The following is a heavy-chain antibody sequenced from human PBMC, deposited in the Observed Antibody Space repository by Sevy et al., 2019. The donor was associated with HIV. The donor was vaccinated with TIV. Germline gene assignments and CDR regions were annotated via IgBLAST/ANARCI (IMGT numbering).Heavy chain of an antibody. CDR2: ISTGGLPGGGPI. V-gene: IGHV3-48*03. D-gene: IGHD4-4*01. CDR1: GFTFSRYE. CDR3: ATSRRDDYNYYFHS. Sequence: GGSLRLSCTASGFTFSRYEMNRVRQGPGKGLECVSHISTGGLPGGGPIYYADSVKGRFTISRDNAKNSLYLQMNSLRAEDTAVYYCATSRRDDYNYYFHSWGQGTLVTVSS. J-gene: IGHJ4*02.